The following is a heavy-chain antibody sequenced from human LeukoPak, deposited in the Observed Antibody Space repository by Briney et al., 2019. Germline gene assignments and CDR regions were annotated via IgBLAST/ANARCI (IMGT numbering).Heavy chain of an antibody. CDR2: IYADGSS. CDR3: ARGYYYHR. V-gene: IGHV4-61*02. CDR1: GGPVSSDNSY. D-gene: IGHD3-22*01. Sequence: SETLSLTCTVSGGPVSSDNSYWNWIRQPAGKGLEWIGRIYADGSSTYNPSLKSRVTISVDSSKNQFSLRLSSMTAADTAVYYCARGYYYHRWGQGTLVTVSS. J-gene: IGHJ4*02.